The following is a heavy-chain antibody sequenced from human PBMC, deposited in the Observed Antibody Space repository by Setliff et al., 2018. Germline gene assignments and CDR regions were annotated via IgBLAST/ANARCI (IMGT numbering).Heavy chain of an antibody. CDR2: ISGSGDST. V-gene: IGHV3-23*01. D-gene: IGHD3-9*01. Sequence: PGGSLRLSCAASGFTFSNFAMSWVRQAPGRGLEWVSSISGSGDSTYYADSVKGRFTISRDSSKNTLYLQMNGLRAEDSALYYCAKQDKTTDWYGFDYWGQGALVTVSS. CDR3: AKQDKTTDWYGFDY. CDR1: GFTFSNFA. J-gene: IGHJ4*02.